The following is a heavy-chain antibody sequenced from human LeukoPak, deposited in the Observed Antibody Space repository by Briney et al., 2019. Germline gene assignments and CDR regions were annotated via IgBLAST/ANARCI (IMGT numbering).Heavy chain of an antibody. CDR1: GGSISSYY. CDR2: IYYSGST. Sequence: PSETLSLTCTVSGGSISSYYWSWIRQPPGKGLEWIGYIYYSGSTNYNPSLKSRVTISVDTSKNQFSLKLSSVTAADTAVYYCARDAQGTIVPFDLWGRGTLVTVSS. V-gene: IGHV4-59*12. J-gene: IGHJ2*01. CDR3: ARDAQGTIVPFDL. D-gene: IGHD2-2*01.